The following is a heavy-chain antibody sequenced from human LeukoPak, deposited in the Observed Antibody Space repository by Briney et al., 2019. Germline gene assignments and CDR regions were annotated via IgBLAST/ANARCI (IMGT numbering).Heavy chain of an antibody. J-gene: IGHJ4*02. CDR3: ARAEQWIQLWLSTNYYFDY. Sequence: PGGSLRLSCAASGFTFSSYEMNWVRQAPGKGLEWVANIKQDGSEKYYVDSVKGRFTISRDNAKNSLYLQMNSLRAEDTAVYYCARAEQWIQLWLSTNYYFDYWGQGTLVTVSS. V-gene: IGHV3-7*01. CDR1: GFTFSSYE. D-gene: IGHD5-18*01. CDR2: IKQDGSEK.